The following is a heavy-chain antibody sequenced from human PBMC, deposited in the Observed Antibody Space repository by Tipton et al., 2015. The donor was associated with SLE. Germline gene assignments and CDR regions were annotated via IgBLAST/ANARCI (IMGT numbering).Heavy chain of an antibody. Sequence: SLRLSCTASEFSFSTYTMNWVRQAPGMGLEWLSSIDSNGNHIYYADSVKGRFTISRDNAKNSLYLQMNSLRAEDTAVYYCARERGGSGYYYMDVWGKGTTVSVSS. CDR2: IDSNGNHI. V-gene: IGHV3-21*01. CDR3: ARERGGSGYYYMDV. CDR1: EFSFSTYT. D-gene: IGHD3-10*01. J-gene: IGHJ6*03.